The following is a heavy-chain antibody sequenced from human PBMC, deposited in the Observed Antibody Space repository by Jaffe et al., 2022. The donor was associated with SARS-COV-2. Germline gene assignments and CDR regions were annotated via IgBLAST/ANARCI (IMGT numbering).Heavy chain of an antibody. Sequence: QVQLLQSGAEVKKPGASVKVSCRASGYIFSNYAISWVRQAPGQGLEWMGWITADNTKTKYIQNLQDRVSMTTDTSTNTAYMELRSLRYDDTAVYYCARMISSTWNNFGMDVWGQGTTVTVSS. CDR1: GYIFSNYA. CDR2: ITADNTKT. CDR3: ARMISSTWNNFGMDV. J-gene: IGHJ6*02. D-gene: IGHD6-13*01. V-gene: IGHV1-18*01.